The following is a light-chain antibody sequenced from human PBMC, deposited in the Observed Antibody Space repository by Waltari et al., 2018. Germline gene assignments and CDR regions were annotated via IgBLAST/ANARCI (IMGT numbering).Light chain of an antibody. CDR2: DAS. J-gene: IGKJ5*01. CDR3: QQRSNWPPIT. Sequence: EIVLTQSPATLSLSPGERATLSCRASQSVSSYLAWYQQKPGQAPRLLIYDASNRATGSPARFSGSGSGTDFTRTISSLEPEDFAVYYCQQRSNWPPITFGQGTRLEIK. V-gene: IGKV3-11*01. CDR1: QSVSSY.